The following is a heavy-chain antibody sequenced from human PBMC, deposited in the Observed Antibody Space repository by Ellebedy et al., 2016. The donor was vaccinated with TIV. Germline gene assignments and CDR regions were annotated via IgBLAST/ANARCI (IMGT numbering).Heavy chain of an antibody. J-gene: IGHJ4*02. V-gene: IGHV3-23*01. CDR2: ISGRIGST. CDR1: GFTFSSYA. CDR3: AKEQGSTGWYNFDF. Sequence: PGGSLRLSCAASGFTFSSYAMSWVRQAPGKGLEWVSTISGRIGSTYYADSVKGRFTISRDISKNTLYLQMNSLRAEDTAVYYCAKEQGSTGWYNFDFWGQGTLVTVSS. D-gene: IGHD6-19*01.